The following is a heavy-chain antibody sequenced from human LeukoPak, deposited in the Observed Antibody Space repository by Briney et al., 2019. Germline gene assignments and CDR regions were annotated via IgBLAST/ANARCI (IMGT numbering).Heavy chain of an antibody. V-gene: IGHV3-21*01. J-gene: IGHJ3*02. CDR1: GFTFSSYS. D-gene: IGHD3-10*01. CDR3: ARAVVRGVIVPADAFDI. Sequence: GGSLRLSCAASGFTFSSYSMNWVRQAPGKGLEWVSSISGSSSYIYYGDSVKGRFTISRDNAKNSLFLQMNSLRAEDTAVYYCARAVVRGVIVPADAFDIWGQGIMVTVSS. CDR2: ISGSSSYI.